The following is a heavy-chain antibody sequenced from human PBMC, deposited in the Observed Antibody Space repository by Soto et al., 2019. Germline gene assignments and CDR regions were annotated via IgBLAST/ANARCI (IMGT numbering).Heavy chain of an antibody. V-gene: IGHV5-51*01. CDR3: ARATATAGLNWFDP. D-gene: IGHD6-13*01. Sequence: GESLKISCKGSGYSFISYWIGWVRQTPGKGLEWMGIIYPGDSDTRYSPSFQGQVTISADKSITTAYLQWSSLKASDTAMYYCARATATAGLNWFDPWGQGTLVTVS. J-gene: IGHJ5*02. CDR2: IYPGDSDT. CDR1: GYSFISYW.